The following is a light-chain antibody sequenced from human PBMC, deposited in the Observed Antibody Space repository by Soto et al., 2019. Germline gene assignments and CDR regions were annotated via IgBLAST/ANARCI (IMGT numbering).Light chain of an antibody. CDR1: SNDVGGFSY. CDR3: GSYTGSNSFV. CDR2: EAS. J-gene: IGLJ2*01. Sequence: QSALTQPPSASGSPGQSVTISCTGNSNDVGGFSYVSWYQHHPGKAPRLIIYEASKRPSGVPARFSGSKSGITASLTVSGLQAEDEADYYCGSYTGSNSFVFGGGTKVTVL. V-gene: IGLV2-8*01.